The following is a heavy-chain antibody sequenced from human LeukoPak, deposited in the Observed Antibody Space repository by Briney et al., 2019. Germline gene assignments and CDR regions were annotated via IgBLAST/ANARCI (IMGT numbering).Heavy chain of an antibody. Sequence: PSETLSLTCAVSGGSISGSDFYWSWVRQPPGKGLDWIAYIYHNGSPYYNPSLKFRVTMSVDTSKNQFSLNLSSVNAADTAVYYCARRGISGWFDPWGQGTLVTVSS. J-gene: IGHJ5*02. V-gene: IGHV4-30-4*01. CDR3: ARRGISGWFDP. D-gene: IGHD6-13*01. CDR2: IYHNGSP. CDR1: GGSISGSDFY.